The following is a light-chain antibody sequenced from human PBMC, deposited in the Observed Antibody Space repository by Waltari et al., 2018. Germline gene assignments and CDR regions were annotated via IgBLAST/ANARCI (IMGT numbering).Light chain of an antibody. CDR3: CSYAGSSTWV. CDR1: SSYVWSYNL. Sequence: QSALTQPASVSGSPGPSITIHCTGTSSYVWSYNLVSWYQQHPGKAPKLMIYEGSKRPSGVSNRFSGSKSGNTASLTISGLQAEDEADYYCCSYAGSSTWVFGGGTKLTVL. J-gene: IGLJ3*02. CDR2: EGS. V-gene: IGLV2-23*01.